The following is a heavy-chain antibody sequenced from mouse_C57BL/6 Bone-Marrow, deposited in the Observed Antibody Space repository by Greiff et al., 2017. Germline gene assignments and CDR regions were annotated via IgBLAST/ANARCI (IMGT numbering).Heavy chain of an antibody. Sequence: QVQLQQSGAELVRPGASVTLSCKASGYTFTDYEMHWVKQTPVHGLEWIGAIDPETGGTAYNQKFKGKAILTVDKSSSTAYMELRSLTSEDSAVYYCTRNSYYFDYWGQGTTLTVSS. CDR2: IDPETGGT. V-gene: IGHV1-15*01. CDR3: TRNSYYFDY. J-gene: IGHJ2*01. CDR1: GYTFTDYE.